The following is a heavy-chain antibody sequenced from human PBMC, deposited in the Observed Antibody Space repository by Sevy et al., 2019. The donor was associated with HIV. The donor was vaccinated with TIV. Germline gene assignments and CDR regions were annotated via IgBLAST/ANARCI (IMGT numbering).Heavy chain of an antibody. D-gene: IGHD3-3*01. CDR1: GFTVSSSY. V-gene: IGHV3-53*01. Sequence: GGSLRLSCAASGFTVSSSYMTWVRQPPGKGLEWVSVIYSGGSTYYADSVKGGFTIPRDNSTNTLYLQMHNLRADDTAVYYCARGRGVFGAVAINWFDPWGQGALVTVSS. J-gene: IGHJ5*02. CDR3: ARGRGVFGAVAINWFDP. CDR2: IYSGGST.